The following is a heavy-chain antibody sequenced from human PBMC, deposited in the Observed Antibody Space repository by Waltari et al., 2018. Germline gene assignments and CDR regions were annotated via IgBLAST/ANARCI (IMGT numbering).Heavy chain of an antibody. Sequence: QVQLVDSGGYLVKPGGSLILSCSASVFTFSDYHISWIRQAPGQSEGKGWEWVSYMVGSGGRGCQVDSVKGGFTTSRDNSKNLLYLQMNSLRAEDTAVYYGARASRGKNNDCDPWGRGTLVTVDS. CDR2: MVGSGGRG. CDR3: ARASRGKNNDCDP. V-gene: IGHV3-11*04. D-gene: IGHD1-1*01. J-gene: IGHJ5*02. CDR1: VFTFSDYH.